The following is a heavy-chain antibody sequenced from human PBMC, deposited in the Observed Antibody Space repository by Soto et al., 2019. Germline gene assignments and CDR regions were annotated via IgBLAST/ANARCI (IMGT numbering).Heavy chain of an antibody. CDR2: ILYDGSDK. CDR1: GFTFYTYT. V-gene: IGHV3-30-3*01. D-gene: IGHD1-1*01. J-gene: IGHJ4*02. CDR3: ARPRERYSGIDD. Sequence: QVQLVEAGGTVVQPGRSLRLSCAASGFTFYTYTMHWVRHAPGKGLEWVSFILYDGSDKDYAESVKGRFTISRDNSKSTLFLQMNSLRPEDTGVYYCARPRERYSGIDDWGQGTLVTVSS.